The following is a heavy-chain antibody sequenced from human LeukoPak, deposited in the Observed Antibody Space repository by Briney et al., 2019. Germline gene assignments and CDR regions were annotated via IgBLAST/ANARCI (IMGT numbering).Heavy chain of an antibody. V-gene: IGHV1-2*02. D-gene: IGHD3-10*01. CDR2: INPNSGGT. CDR1: GYTFTGYY. J-gene: IGHJ6*03. CDR3: ARDRTDITMVRVLYYYYYMDV. Sequence: GASVTVSCTASGYTFTGYYMHWVRQAPGQGLEWMGWINPNSGGTNYAQKFQGRVTMTRDTSISTAYMELSRLRSDDTAVYYCARDRTDITMVRVLYYYYYMDVWSKGTTVTVSS.